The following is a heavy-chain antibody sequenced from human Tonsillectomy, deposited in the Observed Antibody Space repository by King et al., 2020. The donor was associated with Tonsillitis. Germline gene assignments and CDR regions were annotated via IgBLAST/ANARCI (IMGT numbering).Heavy chain of an antibody. Sequence: VQLVESGGGVVQPGRSLRLSCAASGFNFSTYGIHWVRQAPGKGLEWLAVISDDGSNKYYADSVKGRFTISRENSKNTLYLRMNFLKSEDTALYYCTKGVDGYSYGYFDYWGQGVLVSVSS. D-gene: IGHD5-18*01. CDR3: TKGVDGYSYGYFDY. CDR1: GFNFSTYG. J-gene: IGHJ4*02. CDR2: ISDDGSNK. V-gene: IGHV3-30*18.